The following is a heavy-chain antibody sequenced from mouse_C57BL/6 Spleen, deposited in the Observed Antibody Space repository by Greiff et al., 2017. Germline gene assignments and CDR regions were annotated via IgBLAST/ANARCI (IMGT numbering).Heavy chain of an antibody. CDR1: GYTFTDYE. CDR3: TRRNYAPWFAY. Sequence: PVQQSGAELVRPGASVTLSCKASGYTFTDYEMHWVKQTPVHGLEWIGAIDPETGGTAYNQKFKGKAILTADKSSSTAYMELRSLTSEDSAVYYCTRRNYAPWFAYWGQGTLVTVSA. CDR2: IDPETGGT. D-gene: IGHD2-4*01. J-gene: IGHJ3*01. V-gene: IGHV1-15*01.